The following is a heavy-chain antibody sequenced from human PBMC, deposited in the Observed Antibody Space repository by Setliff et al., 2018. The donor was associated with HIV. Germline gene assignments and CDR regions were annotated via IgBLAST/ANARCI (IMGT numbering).Heavy chain of an antibody. CDR3: ARHGGYNPLDY. V-gene: IGHV5-51*01. Sequence: PGESLKISCQASGYSFTKFWIGWVRQMPGKGLEWMGLIYPGDSDTRYSPSFQGQVTIPADKSISTAYLQWSSLKASDTAMYYCARHGGYNPLDYWGQGTLVTVSS. D-gene: IGHD5-12*01. CDR1: GYSFTKFW. J-gene: IGHJ4*02. CDR2: IYPGDSDT.